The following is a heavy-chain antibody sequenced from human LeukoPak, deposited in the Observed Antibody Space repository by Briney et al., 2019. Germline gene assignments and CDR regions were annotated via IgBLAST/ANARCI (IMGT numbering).Heavy chain of an antibody. V-gene: IGHV4-59*01. CDR2: IYYTGST. Sequence: SETLSLTCTVSGGSISSYYWSWIRQPPGKGLEWIGYIYYTGSTNYNPSLKSRVTISVDTSKNQFSLKLSSVTAADTAMYYCASSLSSNWNDAFDIWGQGTMVTVSS. D-gene: IGHD6-13*01. J-gene: IGHJ3*02. CDR3: ASSLSSNWNDAFDI. CDR1: GGSISSYY.